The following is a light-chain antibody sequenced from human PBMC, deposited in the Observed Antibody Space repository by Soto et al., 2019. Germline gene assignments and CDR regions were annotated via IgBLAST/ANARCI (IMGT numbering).Light chain of an antibody. J-gene: IGKJ1*01. V-gene: IGKV1-5*03. CDR3: QQYNTLLVT. CDR2: KAS. Sequence: DIQMTQSPSTLSASVGDRVTITCRASQSISSWLAWYQQKPGKAPKLLIYKASSLESGVPSRFSGSGSGTEFTLTISSLQPDDFATYYCQQYNTLLVTFGQGTKVDI. CDR1: QSISSW.